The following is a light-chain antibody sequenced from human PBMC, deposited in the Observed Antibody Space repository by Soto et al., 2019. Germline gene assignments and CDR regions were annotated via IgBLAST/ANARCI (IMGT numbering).Light chain of an antibody. CDR1: KNDIGVYDF. CDR3: TSYAGSTTYV. J-gene: IGLJ1*01. Sequence: QSVLTQPPSASGSPGQSVTISCTGTKNDIGVYDFVSWYQHHPGKAPRLIIYEVVQRPSGVPDRCSGSKAGNTASLTVSGLQAADEADDFCTSYAGSTTYVFGSATKVTVL. CDR2: EVV. V-gene: IGLV2-8*01.